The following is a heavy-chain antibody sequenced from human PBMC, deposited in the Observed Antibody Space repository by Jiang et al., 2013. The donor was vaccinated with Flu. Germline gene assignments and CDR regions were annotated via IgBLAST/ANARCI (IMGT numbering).Heavy chain of an antibody. D-gene: IGHD3-3*01. J-gene: IGHJ3*02. CDR3: AREYGFWSNPAPNDAFDI. V-gene: IGHV6-1*01. CDR2: YRSKWYN. Sequence: YRSKWYNDYAVSVKSRITINPDTSKNQFSLQLNSVTPEDTAVYYCAREYGFWSNPAPNDAFDIWGQGTMVTVSS.